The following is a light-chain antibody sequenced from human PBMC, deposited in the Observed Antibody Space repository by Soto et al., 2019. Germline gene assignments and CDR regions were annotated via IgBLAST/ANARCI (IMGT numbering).Light chain of an antibody. CDR1: QSVCSS. CDR2: DAS. J-gene: IGKJ4*01. CDR3: QQRSNWPLT. Sequence: IVLTQSPATLSLSPGDRATLSCRASQSVCSSLAWFQQKPGQAPRLLIYDASNRATGIPARFSGSGSGTDFTLTISSLEPEDFAVYYCQQRSNWPLTFGGGTKVEIK. V-gene: IGKV3-11*01.